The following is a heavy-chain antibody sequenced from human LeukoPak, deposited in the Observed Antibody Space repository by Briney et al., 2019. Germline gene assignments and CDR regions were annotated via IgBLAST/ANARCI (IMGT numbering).Heavy chain of an antibody. V-gene: IGHV4-34*01. CDR1: GGSFSAYY. D-gene: IGHD1-7*01. Sequence: PSETLSLTCAVSGGSFSAYYWTWIRQPPGKGLEWIGSIDYSRSTYYHPSLKSRVTISVDTSKNHVSLKLTSVTAADTAMYYCARELTAFDFWGQGTMVTVSS. CDR3: ARELTAFDF. CDR2: IDYSRST. J-gene: IGHJ3*01.